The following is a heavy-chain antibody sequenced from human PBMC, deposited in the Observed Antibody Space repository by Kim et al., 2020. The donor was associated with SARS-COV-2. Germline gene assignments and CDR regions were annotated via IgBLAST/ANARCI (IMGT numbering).Heavy chain of an antibody. CDR2: IWYDGSNK. CDR3: ARDEHSSGWYIDY. Sequence: GGSLRLFCAASGFTFSSYGMHWVRQAPGKGLEWVAVIWYDGSNKYYADSVKGRFTISRDNSKNTLYLQMNSLRAEDTAVYYCARDEHSSGWYIDYWGQGTLVTVSS. CDR1: GFTFSSYG. J-gene: IGHJ4*02. V-gene: IGHV3-33*08. D-gene: IGHD6-19*01.